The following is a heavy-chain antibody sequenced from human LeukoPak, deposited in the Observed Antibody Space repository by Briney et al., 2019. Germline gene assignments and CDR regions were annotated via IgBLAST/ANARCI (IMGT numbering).Heavy chain of an antibody. CDR1: GGSISSGY. CDR2: IYYSGST. CDR3: ARGLYDYVWGSYRN. V-gene: IGHV4-59*01. D-gene: IGHD3-16*02. Sequence: KPSETLSLTCTVSGGSISSGYWSWIRQPPGKGLEWIGYIYYSGSTNYNPSLKSRVTISVDTSKNQFSLKLTSVTAADTAVYYCARGLYDYVWGSYRNWGQGTLVTVSS. J-gene: IGHJ4*02.